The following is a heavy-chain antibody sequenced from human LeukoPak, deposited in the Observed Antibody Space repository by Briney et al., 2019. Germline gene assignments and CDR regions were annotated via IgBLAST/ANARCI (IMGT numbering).Heavy chain of an antibody. D-gene: IGHD3-10*01. CDR2: IYHSGST. CDR3: ARDRSFGGFDP. Sequence: PSETLSLTCTVSGGSVSSGSYYWSWIRQPPGKGLEWIGYIYHSGSTYYNPSLKSRVTISVDRSKNQFSLKLSSVTAADTAVYYCARDRSFGGFDPWGQGTLVTVSS. V-gene: IGHV4-30-2*01. J-gene: IGHJ5*02. CDR1: GGSVSSGSYY.